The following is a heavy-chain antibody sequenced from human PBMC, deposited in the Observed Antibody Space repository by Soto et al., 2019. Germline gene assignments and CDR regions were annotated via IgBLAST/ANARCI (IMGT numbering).Heavy chain of an antibody. D-gene: IGHD6-25*01. V-gene: IGHV2-5*02. CDR2: IYWDDDK. CDR1: GFSLSSNGVG. Sequence: QITLKESGRTLVKPTQTLTLTCSFSGFSLSSNGVGVGWIRQAPGKALEWLAFIYWDDDKRYSPSLKSRLSIIKDTAINQVFLIITTVDPVDSATYYCAHRSPDRGSGNSGWFDSWGQGILVTVSS. J-gene: IGHJ5*01. CDR3: AHRSPDRGSGNSGWFDS.